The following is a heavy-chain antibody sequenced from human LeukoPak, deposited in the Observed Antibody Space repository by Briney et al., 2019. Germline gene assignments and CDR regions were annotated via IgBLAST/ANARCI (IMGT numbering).Heavy chain of an antibody. V-gene: IGHV4-4*07. Sequence: SETLSLTCTVSGGSISSYYWSWIRQPAGKGLEWIGRIYTSGSTNYNPSLKSRVTMSVDTSKNQFSLKLSSVTAADTAVYYCARVKVAVAGTGVAMDVWGQGTTVTVSS. J-gene: IGHJ6*02. CDR2: IYTSGST. CDR3: ARVKVAVAGTGVAMDV. CDR1: GGSISSYY. D-gene: IGHD6-19*01.